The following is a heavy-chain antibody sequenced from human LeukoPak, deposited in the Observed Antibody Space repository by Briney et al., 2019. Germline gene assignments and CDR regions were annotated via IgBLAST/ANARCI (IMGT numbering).Heavy chain of an antibody. Sequence: PGGSLRLSCAASGFTFSSYWMSWVRQAPGKGLEWVANIKQDGSEKYYVDSVEGRFTISRDNAKDSLYLQMNSLRAEDTAVYYCGNAVDSYGPGYMDVWGKGTTVTVSS. CDR1: GFTFSSYW. J-gene: IGHJ6*03. CDR2: IKQDGSEK. D-gene: IGHD5-18*01. CDR3: GNAVDSYGPGYMDV. V-gene: IGHV3-7*01.